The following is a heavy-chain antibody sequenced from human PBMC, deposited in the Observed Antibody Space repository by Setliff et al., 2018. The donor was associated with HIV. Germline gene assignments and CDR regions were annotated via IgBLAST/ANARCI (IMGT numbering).Heavy chain of an antibody. Sequence: PGGSLRLSCAASGFTFSSYGMHWVRQAPGKGLEWVAVIWYDGSNKYYADSVKGRFTISRDNSKNTLSLQMNSLRAGDTAVYYCARDQGNTIFGVVSRGWFDPWGQGTLVTVSS. J-gene: IGHJ5*02. CDR1: GFTFSSYG. V-gene: IGHV3-33*01. CDR3: ARDQGNTIFGVVSRGWFDP. D-gene: IGHD3-3*01. CDR2: IWYDGSNK.